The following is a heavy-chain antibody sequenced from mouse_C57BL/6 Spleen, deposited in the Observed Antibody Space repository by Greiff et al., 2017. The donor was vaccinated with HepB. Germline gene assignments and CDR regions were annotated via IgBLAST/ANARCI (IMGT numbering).Heavy chain of an antibody. CDR1: GYTFTSYG. D-gene: IGHD1-1*01. Sequence: VQRMESGAELARPGASVKLSCKASGYTFTSYGISWVKQRTGQGLEWIGEIYPRSGNTYYNEKFKGKATLTADKSSSTAYMELRSLTSEDSAVYFCARGALITTVVATRGAMDYWGQGTSVTVSS. CDR2: IYPRSGNT. CDR3: ARGALITTVVATRGAMDY. J-gene: IGHJ4*01. V-gene: IGHV1-81*01.